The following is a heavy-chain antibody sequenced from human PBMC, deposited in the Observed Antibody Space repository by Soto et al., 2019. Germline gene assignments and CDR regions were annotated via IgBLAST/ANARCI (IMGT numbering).Heavy chain of an antibody. J-gene: IGHJ6*02. CDR1: GYPFTHYG. V-gene: IGHV1-18*01. CDR3: ARDQSFDRTYYYGIDV. CDR2: ISPFNGNT. Sequence: QVQLVQSGAEVKKPGASVRVSCKSSGYPFTHYGITWIRQAPGQGLEWMGWISPFNGNTNYGQTLQGRVTLTTETSTSTVHMELRSLRSDDTAVYYCARDQSFDRTYYYGIDVWGQGTTVTVSS. D-gene: IGHD3-16*01.